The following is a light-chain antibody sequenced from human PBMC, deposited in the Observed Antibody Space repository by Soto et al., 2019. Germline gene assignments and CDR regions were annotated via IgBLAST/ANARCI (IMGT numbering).Light chain of an antibody. Sequence: EIVLTQFPGTLSLSPGERATLSCRASQSVSNNYLAWYHQKPGRAPRLVISGASSRATGIPDRFSGSGSGTDFTVTISRLEPEDFAVYHCQQYGTPPRTFGEGPNVEFK. CDR3: QQYGTPPRT. CDR2: GAS. V-gene: IGKV3-20*01. J-gene: IGKJ1*01. CDR1: QSVSNNY.